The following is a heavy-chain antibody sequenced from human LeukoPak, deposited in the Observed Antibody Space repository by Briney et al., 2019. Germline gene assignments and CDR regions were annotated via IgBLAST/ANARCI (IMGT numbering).Heavy chain of an antibody. D-gene: IGHD2-8*01. J-gene: IGHJ4*02. V-gene: IGHV1-46*01. CDR3: ALASWPNGGDY. CDR2: INPSGGST. Sequence: ALVKVSCKASGYTFTSYYMHWVRQAPGQGLEWMGIINPSGGSTSYAQKFQGRVTMTRDTSTSTVYMELSSLRSEDTAVYYCALASWPNGGDYWGQGTLVTVSS. CDR1: GYTFTSYY.